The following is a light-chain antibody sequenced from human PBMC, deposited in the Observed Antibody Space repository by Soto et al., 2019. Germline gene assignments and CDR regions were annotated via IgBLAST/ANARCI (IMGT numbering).Light chain of an antibody. V-gene: IGLV7-46*01. Sequence: QAVVTQEPSLTVSPGGTVTLTCGSSTGAVTSNHHPYWFQQKAGQAPRTLLYDTSNKHSWTPARFSGSLLGDKAALTLSGAQPEDEPQYYCLLSYNAARVFGGGTKLTVL. CDR2: DTS. J-gene: IGLJ2*01. CDR1: TGAVTSNHH. CDR3: LLSYNAARV.